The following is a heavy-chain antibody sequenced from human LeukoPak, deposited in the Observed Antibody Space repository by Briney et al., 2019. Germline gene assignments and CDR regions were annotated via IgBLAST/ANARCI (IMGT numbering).Heavy chain of an antibody. J-gene: IGHJ6*04. CDR1: GFTFSSYA. D-gene: IGHD3-10*02. CDR2: IAYDGSNI. CDR3: AELGITMIGGV. Sequence: GGSLRLSCAASGFTFSSYAMHWVRQAPGKGLEWVAVIAYDGSNIYYADSVKGRFTISRDNAKNSLYLQMNSLRAEDTAVYYCAELGITMIGGVWGKGTTVTISS. V-gene: IGHV3-30*04.